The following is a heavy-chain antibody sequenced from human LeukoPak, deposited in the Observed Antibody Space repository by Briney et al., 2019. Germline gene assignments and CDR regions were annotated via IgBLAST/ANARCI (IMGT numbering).Heavy chain of an antibody. CDR3: AREGEVGTTWSWFDP. CDR1: GDSVSSNSAA. J-gene: IGHJ5*02. Sequence: SQTLSLTCAISGDSVSSNSAAWNWIRQSPSRGLEWLGRTYYRSKWYNHYAVSVRGRITITPDTSKSQFALQLNSVTPEDTAVYYCAREGEVGTTWSWFDPWGQGTLVTVSS. V-gene: IGHV6-1*01. CDR2: TYYRSKWYN. D-gene: IGHD1-26*01.